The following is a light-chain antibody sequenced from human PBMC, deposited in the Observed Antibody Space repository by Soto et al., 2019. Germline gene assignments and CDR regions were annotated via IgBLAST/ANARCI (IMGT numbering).Light chain of an antibody. CDR2: DVS. CDR1: SSDIGGYNY. V-gene: IGLV2-14*03. J-gene: IGLJ2*01. Sequence: QSVLTQPASVSGSPGQSITISCTGISSDIGGYNYVSWYQQHPGKAPKLLIYDVSYRPSGISDRFSGSKSGNTASLTISGLQPDDEADYYCSSYGASSTLFGGGTKLTVL. CDR3: SSYGASSTL.